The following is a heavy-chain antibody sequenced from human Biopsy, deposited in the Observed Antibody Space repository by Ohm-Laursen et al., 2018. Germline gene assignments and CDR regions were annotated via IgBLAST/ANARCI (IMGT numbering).Heavy chain of an antibody. J-gene: IGHJ6*02. CDR1: GYTFAGYY. D-gene: IGHD3-9*01. V-gene: IGHV1-2*02. Sequence: SVNLSCKASGYTFAGYYLHWVRQAPGHGLEWMGWINPNSGNANYAQSFQGRLTVTRDTSISTAYMELTSLTFDDTAIYYCARVPAYPSIDGYYGLDLWGQGTTIIVSS. CDR3: ARVPAYPSIDGYYGLDL. CDR2: INPNSGNA.